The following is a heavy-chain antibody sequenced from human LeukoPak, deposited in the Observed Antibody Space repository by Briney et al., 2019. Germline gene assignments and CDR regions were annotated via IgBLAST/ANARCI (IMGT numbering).Heavy chain of an antibody. CDR3: ARDRPGSGSYYA. V-gene: IGHV3-21*01. J-gene: IGHJ4*02. D-gene: IGHD3-10*01. CDR2: ITSSSSYT. CDR1: GFTFSTYN. Sequence: PGGSLRLSCAASGFTFSTYNMNWVRQAPGKGLEWVSSITSSSSYTFYADSVKGRFTISRDNAKNSLYLQMNSLRAEDTAVYYCARDRPGSGSYYAWGQGTLVTVSS.